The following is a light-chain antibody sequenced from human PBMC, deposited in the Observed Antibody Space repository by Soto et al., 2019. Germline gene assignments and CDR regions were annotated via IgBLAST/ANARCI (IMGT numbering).Light chain of an antibody. J-gene: IGLJ1*01. CDR2: EVS. Sequence: QSVLIQPASVSGSPGQSITISCTGTSSDVGGSNYVSWYQHHPHRAPKLLIYEVSYRPSGVSNRFSGSKSGNTASLTVSGLQAEDEADYYCSSYAGSNNLRVFGTGTKVTVL. V-gene: IGLV2-14*01. CDR3: SSYAGSNNLRV. CDR1: SSDVGGSNY.